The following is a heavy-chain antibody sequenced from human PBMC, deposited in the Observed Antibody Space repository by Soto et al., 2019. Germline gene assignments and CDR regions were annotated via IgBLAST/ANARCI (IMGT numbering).Heavy chain of an antibody. CDR2: IYPGDSDT. D-gene: IGHD6-6*01. J-gene: IGHJ6*02. CDR1: GYSFTSYW. CDR3: ARRDSSSFSYYYGMDV. V-gene: IGHV5-51*01. Sequence: PGESLKISCKGSGYSFTSYWIGWVRQMPGKGLEWMGIIYPGDSDTRYSPSFQGQVTISADKSISTAYLQWSSLKASDTAMYYCARRDSSSFSYYYGMDVWGQGTTVTVSS.